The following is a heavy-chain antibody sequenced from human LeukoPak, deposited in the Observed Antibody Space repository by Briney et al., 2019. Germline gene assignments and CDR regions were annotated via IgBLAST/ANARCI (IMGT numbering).Heavy chain of an antibody. V-gene: IGHV4-4*07. CDR3: ARDGDGYVLDY. D-gene: IGHD5-24*01. J-gene: IGHJ4*02. CDR1: RGSISGYS. Sequence: PSETLSLTCTVSRGSISGYSWSWIRQSPGGGLEWIGRIYTSGSTNYNPSLKSRVTISVDTSKNQFSLKLSSVTAADTAVYYCARDGDGYVLDYWGQGTLVTVSS. CDR2: IYTSGST.